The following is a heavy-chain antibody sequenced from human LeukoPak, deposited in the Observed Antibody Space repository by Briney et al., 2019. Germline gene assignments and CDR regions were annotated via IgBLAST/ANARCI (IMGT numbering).Heavy chain of an antibody. CDR2: ISYDGSNK. Sequence: GGSLRLSCAASGFTFSSYGMHWVRQAPGKGLEWVAVISYDGSNKYYADSVKGRFTISRDNSKNTLYLQMNSLRAEDTAVYYCAKDGRPSWYCEDWGQGTLVTVSS. V-gene: IGHV3-30*18. J-gene: IGHJ4*02. CDR3: AKDGRPSWYCED. CDR1: GFTFSSYG. D-gene: IGHD6-13*01.